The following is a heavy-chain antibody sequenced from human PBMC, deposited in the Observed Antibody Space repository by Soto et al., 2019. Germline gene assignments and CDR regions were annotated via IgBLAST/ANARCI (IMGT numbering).Heavy chain of an antibody. CDR3: ARHPPPDYYGSGSFNFDY. D-gene: IGHD3-10*01. Sequence: SETLSLTCTVSGGSISSYYWSWIRQPPGKGLEWIGYIYYSGSTNYNPSLKSRVTISVDTSKNQFSLKLSSMTAADTAVYYCARHPPPDYYGSGSFNFDYWGQGTLVTVSS. V-gene: IGHV4-59*08. CDR2: IYYSGST. CDR1: GGSISSYY. J-gene: IGHJ4*02.